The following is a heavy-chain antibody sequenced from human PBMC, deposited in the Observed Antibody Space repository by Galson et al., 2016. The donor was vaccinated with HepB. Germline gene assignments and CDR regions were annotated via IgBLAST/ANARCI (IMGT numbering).Heavy chain of an antibody. J-gene: IGHJ4*02. CDR3: ARGGSRPSDY. CDR1: GFTLSNSA. Sequence: SLRLSCAASGFTLSNSAMSWVRQAPGKGLEWVSAMSDSGGSTYYADSVKGRFTISRDNSKNTLYLQMNSLRAEDTAVYYCARGGSRPSDYWGQGTLVTVSS. D-gene: IGHD1-26*01. CDR2: MSDSGGST. V-gene: IGHV3-23*01.